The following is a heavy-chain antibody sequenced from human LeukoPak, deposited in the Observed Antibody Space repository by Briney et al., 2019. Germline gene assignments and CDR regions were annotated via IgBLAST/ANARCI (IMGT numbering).Heavy chain of an antibody. Sequence: GGSLRLSCAASGFTFSSYWMSWVRQAPGKGLEWVANIEQDGSEKYYVDSVKGRFTFSRDNAKNTLYLQMNSLRAEDTAVYYCARIKVGATGIDYWGQGTLVTVSS. CDR3: ARIKVGATGIDY. D-gene: IGHD1-26*01. CDR2: IEQDGSEK. CDR1: GFTFSSYW. V-gene: IGHV3-7*01. J-gene: IGHJ4*02.